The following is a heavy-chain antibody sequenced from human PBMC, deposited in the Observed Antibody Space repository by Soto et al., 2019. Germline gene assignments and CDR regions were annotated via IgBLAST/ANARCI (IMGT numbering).Heavy chain of an antibody. J-gene: IGHJ5*01. Sequence: PGGSLRLSCAASGFTFSTYSMNWVRQAPGKGLEWVSSISSTSSYIYYADSVKGRFTISRDNAQNSLFLQMNCLRAEDTAVYYCARDYGSGWFNSWGQGTLVTVSS. CDR1: GFTFSTYS. CDR2: ISSTSSYI. CDR3: ARDYGSGWFNS. D-gene: IGHD6-19*01. V-gene: IGHV3-21*01.